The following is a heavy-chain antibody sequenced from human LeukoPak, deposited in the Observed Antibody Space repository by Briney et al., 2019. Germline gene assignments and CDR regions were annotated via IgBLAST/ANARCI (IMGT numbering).Heavy chain of an antibody. D-gene: IGHD2-2*01. V-gene: IGHV1-2*02. Sequence: ASVKVSCKASGYTFTGYYIHWVRQAPGQGLEWMGWINPNSGATNYAQKFQGRVTMTRDTSISTAYMELSRLRSDDTAVYYCALIQYCTTTRCSGSDYWGQGTLVTASS. CDR1: GYTFTGYY. CDR3: ALIQYCTTTRCSGSDY. CDR2: INPNSGAT. J-gene: IGHJ4*02.